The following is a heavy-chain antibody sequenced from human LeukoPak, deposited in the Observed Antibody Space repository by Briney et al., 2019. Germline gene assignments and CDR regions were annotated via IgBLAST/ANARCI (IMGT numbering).Heavy chain of an antibody. J-gene: IGHJ3*02. CDR3: ARDNDFWSGYPKDAFDI. Sequence: ASVKVSCKASGYTFTSYGISWVRQAPGQGLEWMGWISAYNGNTNYAQKLQGRVTMTTDTSTSTAYMELRSLRSDDTAVYYCARDNDFWSGYPKDAFDIWGQGTMVTVSS. D-gene: IGHD3-3*01. CDR1: GYTFTSYG. CDR2: ISAYNGNT. V-gene: IGHV1-18*01.